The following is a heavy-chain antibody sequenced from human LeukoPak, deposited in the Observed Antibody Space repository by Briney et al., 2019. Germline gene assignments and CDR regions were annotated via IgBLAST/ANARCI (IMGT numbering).Heavy chain of an antibody. Sequence: SETLSLTCAVYGGSFSGYYWSWIRQPPGKGLEWIGEINHSGSTNCNPSLKSRVTISVDTSKNQFSLKLSSVTAADTAVYYCARGLGSRFYYDSSGYYQYWGQGTLVTVSS. CDR2: INHSGST. CDR3: ARGLGSRFYYDSSGYYQY. CDR1: GGSFSGYY. D-gene: IGHD3-22*01. V-gene: IGHV4-34*01. J-gene: IGHJ4*02.